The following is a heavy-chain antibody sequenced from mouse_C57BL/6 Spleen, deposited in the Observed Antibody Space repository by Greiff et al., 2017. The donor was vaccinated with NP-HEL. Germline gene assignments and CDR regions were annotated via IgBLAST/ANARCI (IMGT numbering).Heavy chain of an antibody. CDR1: GYSITSCYY. Sequence: DVQLQESGPGLVKPSQSLSLTCSVTGYSITSCYYWNWIRQFPGNKLEWMGYISYDGSNNYNPSLKNRISITRDTSKNQFFLKLNSVTTEDTATYYCATYGSTLDYWGQGTTLTVSS. D-gene: IGHD1-1*01. CDR3: ATYGSTLDY. J-gene: IGHJ2*01. V-gene: IGHV3-6*01. CDR2: ISYDGSN.